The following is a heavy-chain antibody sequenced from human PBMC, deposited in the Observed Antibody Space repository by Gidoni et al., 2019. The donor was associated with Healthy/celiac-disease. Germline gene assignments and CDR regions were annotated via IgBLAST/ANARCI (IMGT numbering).Heavy chain of an antibody. CDR1: GFTVSSNY. Sequence: EVQLVESGGGLVQPGGSLRLSCAASGFTVSSNYMSWVRQAPGKGLEWVSVIYSGGSTYYADSVKGRFTISRDNSKNTLYLQMNSLRAEDTAVYYCARDRGSGWYALGYWGQGTLVTVSS. D-gene: IGHD6-19*01. CDR3: ARDRGSGWYALGY. J-gene: IGHJ4*02. CDR2: IYSGGST. V-gene: IGHV3-66*01.